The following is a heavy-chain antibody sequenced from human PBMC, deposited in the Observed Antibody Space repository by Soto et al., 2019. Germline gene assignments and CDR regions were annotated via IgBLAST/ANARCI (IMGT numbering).Heavy chain of an antibody. CDR3: ARWEPDAFDI. D-gene: IGHD1-26*01. J-gene: IGHJ3*02. V-gene: IGHV3-21*01. Sequence: EVQLVESGGGLVKPGGSLRLSCAASGFTFSSYSMNWVRQAPGKGLEWVSSISSSSSYIYYADSVKGRFTISRDKAKNSLYLQKNSLRAEDTAVYYCARWEPDAFDILGQGTMVTVSS. CDR1: GFTFSSYS. CDR2: ISSSSSYI.